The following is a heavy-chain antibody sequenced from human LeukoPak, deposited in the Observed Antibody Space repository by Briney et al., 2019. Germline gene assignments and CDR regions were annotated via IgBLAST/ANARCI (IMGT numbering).Heavy chain of an antibody. Sequence: SVKVSCKASGGTFISYAISWVRQAPGQGLEWMGGIIPIFGTANYAQKFQGRVTITADESTSTAYMELSSLRSEDTAVYYCARAFFGVVTRDAFDIWGQGTMVTVSS. J-gene: IGHJ3*02. CDR3: ARAFFGVVTRDAFDI. V-gene: IGHV1-69*13. CDR1: GGTFISYA. D-gene: IGHD3-3*01. CDR2: IIPIFGTA.